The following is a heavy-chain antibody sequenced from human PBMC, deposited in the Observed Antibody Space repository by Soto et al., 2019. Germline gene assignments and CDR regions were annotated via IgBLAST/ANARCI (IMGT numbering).Heavy chain of an antibody. CDR1: GGSISSYY. CDR3: VRAQRGRAYGAYVGAPYFDY. CDR2: IYYSGST. V-gene: IGHV4-59*01. D-gene: IGHD1-26*01. J-gene: IGHJ4*02. Sequence: SETLSLTCTVSGGSISSYYWSWIRQPPGKGLEWIGYIYYSGSTNYNPSLKSRVTISVDTSKKEFSLKLSSVTAADTAVYYCVRAQRGRAYGAYVGAPYFDYWGQGTPVTVS.